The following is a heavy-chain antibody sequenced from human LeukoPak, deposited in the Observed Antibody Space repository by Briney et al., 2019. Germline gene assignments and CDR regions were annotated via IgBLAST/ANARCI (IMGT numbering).Heavy chain of an antibody. Sequence: SQTLSLTCTVSGGSISSGGYYWSWIRQHPGKGLEWIGYIYYSGSTYYNPSLKSRVTISVDTSKNQFSLKLSSVTAEDTAVYYCTRAIPFDAFDIWGQGTMVTVSS. V-gene: IGHV4-31*03. CDR3: TRAIPFDAFDI. CDR2: IYYSGST. CDR1: GGSISSGGYY. J-gene: IGHJ3*02.